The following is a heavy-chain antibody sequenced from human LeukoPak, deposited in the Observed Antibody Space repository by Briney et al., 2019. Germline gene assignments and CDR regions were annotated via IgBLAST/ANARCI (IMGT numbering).Heavy chain of an antibody. D-gene: IGHD3-22*01. CDR1: GFTFSSYA. V-gene: IGHV3-23*01. CDR3: ASFPQSPRGYYFDY. J-gene: IGHJ4*02. Sequence: GGSLRLSCAASGFTFSSYAMSWVRQAPGKGLEWVSAISGSGGSTYYADSVKGRFTISRDNSKNTLYLQMNSLRAEDTAVYYCASFPQSPRGYYFDYWGQGTLVTVSS. CDR2: ISGSGGST.